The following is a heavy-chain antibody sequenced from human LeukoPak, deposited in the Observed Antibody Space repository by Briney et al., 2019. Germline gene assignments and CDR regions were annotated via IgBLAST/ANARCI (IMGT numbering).Heavy chain of an antibody. Sequence: GASVKVSCKASGGTFSSYAISWVRQAPGQGLEWMGGIIPIFGTANYAQKFQGRGTMTEDTSTDTAYMELSSLRSEDTAVYYCATDYYYDSSGSYYTVDYWGQGTLVTVSS. V-gene: IGHV1-69*06. J-gene: IGHJ4*02. CDR1: GGTFSSYA. D-gene: IGHD3-22*01. CDR3: ATDYYYDSSGSYYTVDY. CDR2: IIPIFGTA.